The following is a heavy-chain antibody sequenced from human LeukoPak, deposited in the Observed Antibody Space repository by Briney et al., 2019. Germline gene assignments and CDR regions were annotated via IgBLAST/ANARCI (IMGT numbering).Heavy chain of an antibody. D-gene: IGHD6-13*01. CDR2: INPNSGGT. CDR3: ARDLGLVAAGIGLDD. CDR1: GYTFNDYC. J-gene: IGHJ4*02. V-gene: IGHV1-2*02. Sequence: ASVKVSCKASGYTFNDYCIHWVRQAPGQGLEWMGWINPNSGGTNYAQKFQGRVTMTRDTSISTAYMELSRLRSDDTAVYFCARDLGLVAAGIGLDDWGQGTLVTVSS.